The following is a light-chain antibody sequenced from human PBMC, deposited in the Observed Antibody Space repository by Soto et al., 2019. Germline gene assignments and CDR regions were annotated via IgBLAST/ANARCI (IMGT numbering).Light chain of an antibody. CDR3: SSYTTSSTQV. Sequence: QSALTQPPSASGSPGQSVTISCTGTSSDIGGYNYVSWYQQHPGKAPQLMIYEVSKRPSGVSGRFSGSKSGNTASLTVSGLQSEDEADYYCSSYTTSSTQVFGTGTKVTVL. J-gene: IGLJ1*01. V-gene: IGLV2-8*01. CDR1: SSDIGGYNY. CDR2: EVS.